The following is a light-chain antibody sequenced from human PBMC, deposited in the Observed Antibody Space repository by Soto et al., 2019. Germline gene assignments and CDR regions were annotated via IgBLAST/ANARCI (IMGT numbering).Light chain of an antibody. Sequence: EIVLTQSPGTLSLSPGERATLSCRASLIVSNTYLAWYQQKPGQAPRLLIYGASSRATGIPDRFGGSGSGTDFTLTISRLEPDDFAVYYCQHYHHSPTFGQGTKVEIK. CDR2: GAS. CDR1: LIVSNTY. J-gene: IGKJ1*01. V-gene: IGKV3-20*01. CDR3: QHYHHSPT.